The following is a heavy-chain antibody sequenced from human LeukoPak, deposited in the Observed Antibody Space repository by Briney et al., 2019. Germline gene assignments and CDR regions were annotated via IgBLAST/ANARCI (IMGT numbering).Heavy chain of an antibody. D-gene: IGHD2-2*02. CDR3: AKGGGIVVVPAAINWYFDL. CDR2: ISGSGGST. V-gene: IGHV3-23*01. J-gene: IGHJ2*01. Sequence: GGSLRLSCAASGFTFSSYAMSWVRQAPGKGLEWASAISGSGGSTYYADSVKGRFTISRDNSKNTLYLQMNSLRAEDTAVYYCAKGGGIVVVPAAINWYFDLWGRGTLVTVSS. CDR1: GFTFSSYA.